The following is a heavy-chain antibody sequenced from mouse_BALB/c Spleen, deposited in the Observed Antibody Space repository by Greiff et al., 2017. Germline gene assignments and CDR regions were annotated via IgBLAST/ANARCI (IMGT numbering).Heavy chain of an antibody. Sequence: VQLQQPGAELVKPGASVKLSCKASGYTFTSSCMHWVKLRPGQGFEWIGEINPSNGGTNYNEKFKRKATLTVDKSSSTSYMQLSSLTSEDSAVYYGAIGPFCYGNSHLDFDVWGAGTTVTVSS. CDR3: AIGPFCYGNSHLDFDV. CDR2: INPSNGGT. V-gene: IGHV1S81*02. CDR1: GYTFTSSC. J-gene: IGHJ1*01. D-gene: IGHD1-1*01.